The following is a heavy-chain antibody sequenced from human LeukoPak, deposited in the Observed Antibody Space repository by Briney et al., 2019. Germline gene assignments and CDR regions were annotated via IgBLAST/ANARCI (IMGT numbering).Heavy chain of an antibody. CDR3: ARDPKVRGVISAHDY. V-gene: IGHV3-30*04. CDR2: ISYDGSNK. D-gene: IGHD3-10*01. Sequence: GGSLRLSCAASGFTFSSYAMHWVRQAPGKGLEWVAVISYDGSNKYYADSVKGRFTISRDNSKNTLYLQMNSLRAEDTAVYYCARDPKVRGVISAHDYRGQGTLVTVSS. J-gene: IGHJ4*02. CDR1: GFTFSSYA.